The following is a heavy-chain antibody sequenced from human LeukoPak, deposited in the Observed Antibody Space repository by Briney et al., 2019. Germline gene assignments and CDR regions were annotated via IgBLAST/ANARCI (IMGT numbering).Heavy chain of an antibody. CDR2: IHNDGST. Sequence: GGSLRLSCAASGFIVSNNYMTWVRQAPGKGLEWVSVIHNDGSTYYADSVKGRLTISRDNSKNTLYFQMNSLTVEDTAVYYCAALARDYWGQGTLVTVSS. J-gene: IGHJ4*02. CDR1: GFIVSNNY. D-gene: IGHD3-3*02. V-gene: IGHV3-53*01. CDR3: AALARDY.